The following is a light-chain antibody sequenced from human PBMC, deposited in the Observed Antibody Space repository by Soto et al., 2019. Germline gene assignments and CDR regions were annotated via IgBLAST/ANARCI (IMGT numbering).Light chain of an antibody. V-gene: IGKV1-39*01. CDR3: QQSHSTPYT. Sequence: DIQMTQSPSPLSASVGDRVTITCRASQSISNYLNWYQQKPGQAPNLLIYIASNLHSGVPSRFSGSGSWTDFTLTINSLQPEDFATYYCQQSHSTPYTFGQGTKLEIK. J-gene: IGKJ2*01. CDR1: QSISNY. CDR2: IAS.